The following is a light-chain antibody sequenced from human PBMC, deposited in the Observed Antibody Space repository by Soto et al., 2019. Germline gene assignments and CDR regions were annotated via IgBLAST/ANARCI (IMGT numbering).Light chain of an antibody. CDR3: QQYGSSGT. J-gene: IGKJ1*01. CDR2: GAT. V-gene: IGKV3-20*01. CDR1: QTVRNNY. Sequence: EIVLTQSPGTLSLSPGERATLSCRASQTVRNNYLAWYEQEPGPATRFLIYGATNRATGIPARFSGSGAGTVFTLTISRLEPEDFAVYYCQQYGSSGTFGQGTKVDIK.